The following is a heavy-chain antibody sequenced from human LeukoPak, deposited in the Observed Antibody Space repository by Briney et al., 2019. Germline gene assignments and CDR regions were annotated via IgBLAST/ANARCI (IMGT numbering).Heavy chain of an antibody. D-gene: IGHD6-13*01. CDR2: TYYRSKWYN. Sequence: SQTLSLTCAISGDSVSSNSAAWNWIRQSPSRGLEWLGRTYYRSKWYNDYAVSVKSRITINPDTSKNQFSLQLNSVTPEDTAVYYCARNPGVGYSSSWWDDHYYFDYWGQGTLVTVSS. CDR1: GDSVSSNSAA. CDR3: ARNPGVGYSSSWWDDHYYFDY. V-gene: IGHV6-1*01. J-gene: IGHJ4*02.